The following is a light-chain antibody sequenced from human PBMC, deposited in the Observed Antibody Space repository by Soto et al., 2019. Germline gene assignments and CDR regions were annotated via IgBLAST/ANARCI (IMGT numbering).Light chain of an antibody. CDR2: GAS. V-gene: IGKV3-20*01. CDR3: QQYGSSPLT. Sequence: EIVLTQSPGTLSLSPGERATLSCRASQSVSSSYLAWYQQKPGQAPRLLIYGASIRATGIPDRFSGSGSGTGFTLTISRLEPEDFAVYYCQQYGSSPLTFGGGTKVEIK. J-gene: IGKJ4*01. CDR1: QSVSSSY.